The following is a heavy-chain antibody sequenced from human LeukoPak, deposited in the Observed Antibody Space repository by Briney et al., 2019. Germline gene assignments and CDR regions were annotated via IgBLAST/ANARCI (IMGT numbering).Heavy chain of an antibody. Sequence: GGSLRLSCAASGFTFSSYAMSWVRQAPGKGLEWVSAISGSGGSTYYADSVKGRFTISRDNAKNSLYLQMNSLRAEDTAVYYCARVAHSSSWYGRDYWGQGTLVTVSS. CDR3: ARVAHSSSWYGRDY. D-gene: IGHD6-13*01. CDR1: GFTFSSYA. V-gene: IGHV3-23*01. CDR2: ISGSGGST. J-gene: IGHJ4*02.